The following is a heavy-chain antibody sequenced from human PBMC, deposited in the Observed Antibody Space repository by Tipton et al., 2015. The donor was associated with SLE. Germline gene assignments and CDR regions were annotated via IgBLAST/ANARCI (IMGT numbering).Heavy chain of an antibody. D-gene: IGHD7-27*01. Sequence: TLSLTCAVYGGSFSGYYWSWIRQPPGKGLEWIGEINHSGSTNYNPSLESRVTISVDTSKNQFSLKLSSVTAADTALYYCARIGGAGDLYYYYMDVWGKGTTVTVSS. V-gene: IGHV4-34*01. CDR3: ARIGGAGDLYYYYMDV. CDR1: GGSFSGYY. J-gene: IGHJ6*03. CDR2: INHSGST.